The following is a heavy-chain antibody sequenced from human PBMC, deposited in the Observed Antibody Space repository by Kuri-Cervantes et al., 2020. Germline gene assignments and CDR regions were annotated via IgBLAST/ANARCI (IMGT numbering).Heavy chain of an antibody. V-gene: IGHV3-30*18. J-gene: IGHJ4*02. CDR1: GFTFSNYG. D-gene: IGHD5-18*01. Sequence: GGSLRLSCAASGFTFSNYGMHWVRQAPGKGLEWVAVISYDGSNKYYADSVKGRFAISRDNSKNTLYLQMNSLRAEDTAVYYCAKETTGYSHGNLDYWGQGTLVTVSS. CDR2: ISYDGSNK. CDR3: AKETTGYSHGNLDY.